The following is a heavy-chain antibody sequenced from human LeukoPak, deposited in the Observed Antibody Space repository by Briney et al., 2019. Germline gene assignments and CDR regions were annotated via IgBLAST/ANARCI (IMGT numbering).Heavy chain of an antibody. CDR1: GFTFHDHA. CDR3: ARDDAFDL. Sequence: TGGSLRLSCIVSGFTFHDHAMHWVRQAPGKGLEWVSGLGWDSGSIGYADSVKGRFTISRDNAKKSLYLQMNSLGVEDTALYYCARDDAFDLWGQGTMVTVSS. J-gene: IGHJ3*01. CDR2: LGWDSGSI. V-gene: IGHV3-9*01.